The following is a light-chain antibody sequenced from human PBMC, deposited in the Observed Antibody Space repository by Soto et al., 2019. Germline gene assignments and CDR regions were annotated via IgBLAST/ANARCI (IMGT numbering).Light chain of an antibody. J-gene: IGKJ1*01. CDR3: QQSYSAPRT. CDR2: AAS. CDR1: QRISSY. Sequence: DLQMTQSPSSLSASVGDRVTITCRASQRISSYLNWYQQKPGKAPKLLIYAASSLQSGVPSRFSSSGSGTDFTLTISSLQPEDFATYYCQQSYSAPRTFGQGTKVEIK. V-gene: IGKV1-39*01.